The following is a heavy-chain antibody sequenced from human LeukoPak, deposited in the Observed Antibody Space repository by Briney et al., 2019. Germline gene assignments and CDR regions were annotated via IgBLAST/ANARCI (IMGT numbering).Heavy chain of an antibody. V-gene: IGHV1-8*03. D-gene: IGHD3-16*02. Sequence: ASVKVSCKASGYTFTSYDINWVRQATGQGLEWMGWMNPNSGNTGYAQKFQGRVTIIRNTSISTAYMELSSLRSEDTAVYYCARVSEYYDYVWGSYRWAYFDYWGQGTLVTVSS. CDR1: GYTFTSYD. CDR3: ARVSEYYDYVWGSYRWAYFDY. J-gene: IGHJ4*02. CDR2: MNPNSGNT.